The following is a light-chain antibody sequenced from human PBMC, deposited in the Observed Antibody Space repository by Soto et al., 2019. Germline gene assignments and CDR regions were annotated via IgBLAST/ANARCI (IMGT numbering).Light chain of an antibody. J-gene: IGKJ4*01. CDR3: QQRSNWPLLT. Sequence: EIVLTQSPATLSLSPGERATLSCRASQSVSSYLAWYQQKPGQAPRLLIYDVSNRATVIPARFSGSVAGTDLTLTISSLEPEDFAVYSCQQRSNWPLLTFGGGTKVEIK. V-gene: IGKV3-11*01. CDR1: QSVSSY. CDR2: DVS.